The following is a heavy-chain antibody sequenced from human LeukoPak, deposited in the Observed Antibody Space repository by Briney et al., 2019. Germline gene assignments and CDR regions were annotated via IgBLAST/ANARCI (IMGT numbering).Heavy chain of an antibody. CDR2: ISPRNGVT. CDR1: GYTFTGYD. CDR3: ARDRGLFCNVSVCYPYFDY. V-gene: IGHV1-2*02. Sequence: SMKLSCKTSGYTFTGYDLHWVRHAPGQGHEWMWWISPRNGVTGIANKYQGRVSMTTESSITTAFMELNRLTSDDSAVYVCARDRGLFCNVSVCYPYFDYWGQGTLLIVSS. D-gene: IGHD3-9*01. J-gene: IGHJ4*02.